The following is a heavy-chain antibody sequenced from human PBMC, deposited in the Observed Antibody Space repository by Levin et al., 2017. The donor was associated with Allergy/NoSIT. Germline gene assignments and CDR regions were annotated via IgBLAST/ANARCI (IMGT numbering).Heavy chain of an antibody. V-gene: IGHV3-23*01. CDR3: AKEGPEGGNYHRDYFDY. D-gene: IGHD1-26*01. J-gene: IGHJ4*02. Sequence: GESLKISCAASGFTFRSYAMNWVRQAPGKGLEWVSAISGTGSSTYYADSVKGRFTISRDNSKNTLYLQMNSLRAEDTAVYYCAKEGPEGGNYHRDYFDYWGQGTLVTVSS. CDR2: ISGTGSST. CDR1: GFTFRSYA.